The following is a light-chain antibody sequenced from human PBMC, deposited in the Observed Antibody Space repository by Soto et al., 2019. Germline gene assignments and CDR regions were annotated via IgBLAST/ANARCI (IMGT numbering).Light chain of an antibody. CDR1: SXHSSYI. CDR3: ETWDSNTPYV. CDR2: LEGSGSY. V-gene: IGLV4-60*03. J-gene: IGLJ1*01. Sequence: QPVLTQSSSASASLGSSVKLTCTLSSXHSSYIIAWHQQQPGKAPRYLMKLEGSGSYNKGSGVPDRFSGSSSGADRYLTISNLQSEDEADYYCETWDSNTPYVFGTGTKVTLL.